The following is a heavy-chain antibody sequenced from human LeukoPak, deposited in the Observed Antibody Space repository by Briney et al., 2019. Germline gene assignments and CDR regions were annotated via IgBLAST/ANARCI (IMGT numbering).Heavy chain of an antibody. CDR3: ATGSSGWYYFDY. CDR2: FDPEDGET. Sequence: ASVKVSCKVSGYTLTELSMHWVRQAPGKGLEWMGGFDPEDGETIYAQKFQGRATMTEDTSTDTAYMELSSLRSEDTAVYYCATGSSGWYYFDYWGQGTLVTVSS. CDR1: GYTLTELS. J-gene: IGHJ4*02. D-gene: IGHD6-19*01. V-gene: IGHV1-24*01.